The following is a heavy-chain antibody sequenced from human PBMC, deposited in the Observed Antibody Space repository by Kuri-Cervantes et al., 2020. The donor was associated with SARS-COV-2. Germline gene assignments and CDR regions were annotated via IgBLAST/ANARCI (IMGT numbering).Heavy chain of an antibody. CDR1: GFTLSSYG. Sequence: GESLKISCAASGFTLSSYGMHWVRQAPGKGLEWVAFIRYDGSNKYYADSVKGRFTISRDNSKNTLYLQMNSLRAEDTAVYYCAKAATYYYGSGSYRNWGQGTLVTVSS. CDR3: AKAATYYYGSGSYRN. CDR2: IRYDGSNK. V-gene: IGHV3-30*02. D-gene: IGHD3-10*01. J-gene: IGHJ4*02.